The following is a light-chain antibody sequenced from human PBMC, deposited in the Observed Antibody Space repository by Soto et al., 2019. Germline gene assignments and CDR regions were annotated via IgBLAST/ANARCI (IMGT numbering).Light chain of an antibody. J-gene: IGLJ1*01. V-gene: IGLV2-14*01. CDR1: SSDVGGYKY. CDR3: TSYTSSSTYV. Sequence: QSVLTQSASVSGSPGQSITISCTGTSSDVGGYKYVSWYQQHPGKVPKLMIYEVTNRPSGVSSRFSGSKSGNTASLTISGLQAEDEADYYCTSYTSSSTYVFGTGTKVTGL. CDR2: EVT.